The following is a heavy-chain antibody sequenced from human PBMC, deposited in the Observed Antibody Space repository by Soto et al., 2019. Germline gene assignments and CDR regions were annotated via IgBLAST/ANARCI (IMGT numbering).Heavy chain of an antibody. CDR3: ARQGRRRWYSSSSGYYYGMDV. CDR1: GGTFSSYA. J-gene: IGHJ6*02. Sequence: SVEVSCKXSGGTFSSYAISWVRQAPGQGLEWMGGIIPIFGTANYAQKFQGRVTITADESTSTAYMELSSLRSEDTAVYYCARQGRRRWYSSSSGYYYGMDVWGQGTTVTVSS. CDR2: IIPIFGTA. V-gene: IGHV1-69*13. D-gene: IGHD6-6*01.